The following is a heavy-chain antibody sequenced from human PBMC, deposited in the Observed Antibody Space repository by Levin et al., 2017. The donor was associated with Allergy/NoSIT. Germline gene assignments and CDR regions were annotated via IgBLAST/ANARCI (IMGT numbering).Heavy chain of an antibody. CDR1: GFTVSSNY. Sequence: GGSLRLSCAASGFTVSSNYMSWVRQAPGKGLEWVSVIYSGGSTYYADSVKGRFTISRDNSKNTLYLQMNSLRAEDTAVYYCARVSVQIIAARIIEGWFDPWGQGTLVTVSS. V-gene: IGHV3-53*01. D-gene: IGHD6-6*01. CDR2: IYSGGST. CDR3: ARVSVQIIAARIIEGWFDP. J-gene: IGHJ5*02.